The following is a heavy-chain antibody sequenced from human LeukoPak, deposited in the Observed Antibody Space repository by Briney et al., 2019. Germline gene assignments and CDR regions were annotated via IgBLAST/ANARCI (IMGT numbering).Heavy chain of an antibody. CDR3: ARDPILTRYYPDY. V-gene: IGHV4-39*07. J-gene: IGHJ4*02. CDR1: GGSISSSSYY. Sequence: PSETLSLTCSVSGGSISSSSYYWGWIRQPPGKGLEWIGSIYYSGSTYYNPSLKSRVTVSVDTSKNQFSLKLSSVTAADTAVYYCARDPILTRYYPDYWGQGTLVTVSS. CDR2: IYYSGST. D-gene: IGHD3-9*01.